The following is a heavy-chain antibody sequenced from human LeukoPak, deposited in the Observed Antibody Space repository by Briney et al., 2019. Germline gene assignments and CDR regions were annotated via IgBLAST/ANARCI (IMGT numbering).Heavy chain of an antibody. D-gene: IGHD3-3*01. Sequence: SETLSLTCTVSGGSISGYYWSWIRQPAGKGLEWIGRIYTGGSTNYHPSLKSRVTISVDTSKNQFSLKLSSVTAADTAVYYCARHGLALEYYFDYWGQGTLVTVSS. CDR1: GGSISGYY. CDR3: ARHGLALEYYFDY. J-gene: IGHJ4*02. V-gene: IGHV4-4*07. CDR2: IYTGGST.